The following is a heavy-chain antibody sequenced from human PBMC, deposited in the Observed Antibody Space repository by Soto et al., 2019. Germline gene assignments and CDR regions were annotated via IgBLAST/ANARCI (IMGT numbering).Heavy chain of an antibody. J-gene: IGHJ4*02. CDR1: GGSISSYY. V-gene: IGHV4-59*08. CDR2: IYYSGST. Sequence: PSETLSLTCTVSGGSISSYYWSWIRQPPGKGLEWIGNIYYSGSTNYNPSLKSRVTISVDTSKNQFSLKLSSVTAADTAVYYCAIYCSSTSCYGGYWGQGTLVTVSS. D-gene: IGHD2-2*01. CDR3: AIYCSSTSCYGGY.